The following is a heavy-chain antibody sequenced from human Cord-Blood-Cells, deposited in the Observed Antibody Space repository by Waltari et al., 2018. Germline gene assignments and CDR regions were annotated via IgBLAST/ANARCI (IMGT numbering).Heavy chain of an antibody. J-gene: IGHJ4*02. CDR1: GYSISSGYY. CDR3: ARDRSYFDY. V-gene: IGHV4-38-2*02. CDR2: IYHSGST. Sequence: QVQLQESGPGLVKPSETLSLTCAVSGYSISSGYYWGWIRQPPGKGLEWIGSIYHSGSTYYNPSLKSRVTISVDTSNNQFSLKLSSVTAADTAVYYCARDRSYFDYWGQGTLVTVSS.